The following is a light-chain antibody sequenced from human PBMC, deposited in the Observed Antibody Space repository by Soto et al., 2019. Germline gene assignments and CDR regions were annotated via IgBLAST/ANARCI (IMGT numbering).Light chain of an antibody. J-gene: IGLJ3*02. Sequence: QSVLTQPASVSGSPGQAITLSCTGTSGDVGDSKYVSWYQQQPGKAPKLMIHDVTNRPSGVSNRFSGSKSGNTASLTISGLQADDEAYYYCSSYTTASRWVFGGGTQLTVL. CDR2: DVT. V-gene: IGLV2-14*01. CDR3: SSYTTASRWV. CDR1: SGDVGDSKY.